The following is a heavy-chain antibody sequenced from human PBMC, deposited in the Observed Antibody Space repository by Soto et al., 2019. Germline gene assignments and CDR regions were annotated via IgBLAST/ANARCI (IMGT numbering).Heavy chain of an antibody. Sequence: ASVKVSCKASGYTFSSYYMHWVRQAPGQGLEWMGIINPSGGSTSYAQKFQGRVTMTRDTSTSTVYMELSSLRSEDTAVYYCAIGYYYDSSGYLYYYYGMDVWGQGTTVTVSS. CDR3: AIGYYYDSSGYLYYYYGMDV. V-gene: IGHV1-46*01. CDR1: GYTFSSYY. CDR2: INPSGGST. D-gene: IGHD3-22*01. J-gene: IGHJ6*02.